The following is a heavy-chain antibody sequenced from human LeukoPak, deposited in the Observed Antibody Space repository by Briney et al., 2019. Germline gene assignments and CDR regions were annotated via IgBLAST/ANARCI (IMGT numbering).Heavy chain of an antibody. Sequence: VASVKVSCRASGYTFTVYYIYWVRQAPGQGLEWMGWINPNSGGTNYAQRFQGRVTMTRDTSISTAYMELSRLGSDDTAVYYCARQDVNQGRFDPWGQGTLVTVSS. CDR3: ARQDVNQGRFDP. D-gene: IGHD3-16*01. V-gene: IGHV1-2*02. J-gene: IGHJ5*02. CDR2: INPNSGGT. CDR1: GYTFTVYY.